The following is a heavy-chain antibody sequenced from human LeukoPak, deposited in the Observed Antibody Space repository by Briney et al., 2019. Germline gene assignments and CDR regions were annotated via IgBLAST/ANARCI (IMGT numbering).Heavy chain of an antibody. CDR2: ISGSGGST. CDR3: AKDPRGDCSGGSCHYLDY. Sequence: PGRALRLSCAASGRSFSTCGMHWVRQAAGKGLEWVSAISGSGGSTYYADSVKGRFAISRDNSKNTLYLQMNSLRAEDTALYYCAKDPRGDCSGGSCHYLDYWGQGTLVSVSS. CDR1: GRSFSTCG. D-gene: IGHD2-15*01. J-gene: IGHJ4*02. V-gene: IGHV3-23*01.